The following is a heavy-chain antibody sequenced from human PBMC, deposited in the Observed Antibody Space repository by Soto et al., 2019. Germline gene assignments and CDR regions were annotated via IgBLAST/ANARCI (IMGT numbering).Heavy chain of an antibody. J-gene: IGHJ5*01. CDR2: IYWVNDR. CDR3: ARRVTYSGSWDVGGFDS. CDR1: GFSLTNSGVG. D-gene: IGHD2-15*01. Sequence: QITLKESGPTLVEPTQTLTLTCSFFGFSLTNSGVGVGWLRQVPGNALECLGIIYWVNDRRYNQSLKTRLTPPKDTSKNQFVLNMTCIEPVDTGTYYGARRVTYSGSWDVGGFDSWGQGTPVTVS. V-gene: IGHV2-5*02.